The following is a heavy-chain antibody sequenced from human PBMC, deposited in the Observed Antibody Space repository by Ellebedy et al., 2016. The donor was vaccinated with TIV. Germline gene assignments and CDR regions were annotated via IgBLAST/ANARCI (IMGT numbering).Heavy chain of an antibody. J-gene: IGHJ4*02. V-gene: IGHV2-70*11. CDR1: GFSLETRGMC. Sequence: SGPTLVKPTETLTLTCTFSGFSLETRGMCVSWVRLPPGKALEWLARIDWDGDKYYTPSLKTRLAISKDSSKNQVVLTVANIDPGDTATYFCTRTNYFHSGSYYMNDFWGQGTLVTVSS. D-gene: IGHD3-10*01. CDR3: TRTNYFHSGSYYMNDF. CDR2: IDWDGDK.